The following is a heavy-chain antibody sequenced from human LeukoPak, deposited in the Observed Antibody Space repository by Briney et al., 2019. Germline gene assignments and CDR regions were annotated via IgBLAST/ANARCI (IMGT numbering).Heavy chain of an antibody. Sequence: SETLSLTCAVYGGSFSGYYWSWIRQPPGKGLEWIGYIFYSRSTNYNPSLKSRVTISVDTSKNQFSLKLSSVTAADTAVYYCASVGYGGLDYWGQGTLVTVSS. J-gene: IGHJ4*02. CDR1: GGSFSGYY. CDR3: ASVGYGGLDY. CDR2: IFYSRST. V-gene: IGHV4-59*01. D-gene: IGHD4-23*01.